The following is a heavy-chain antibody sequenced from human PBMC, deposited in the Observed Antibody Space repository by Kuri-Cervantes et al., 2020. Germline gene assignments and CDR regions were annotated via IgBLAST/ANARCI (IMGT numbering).Heavy chain of an antibody. V-gene: IGHV3-30-3*01. D-gene: IGHD6-19*01. CDR1: GFTFSSYA. J-gene: IGHJ4*02. CDR2: ISYDGSNK. CDR3: AKASAVAGTGYYFDY. Sequence: GESLKISCAASGFTFSSYAMHWVRQAPGKGLEWVAVISYDGSNKYYADSVKGRFTISRDNAKNSLYLQMNSLRAEDTALYYCAKASAVAGTGYYFDYWGQGTLVTVSS.